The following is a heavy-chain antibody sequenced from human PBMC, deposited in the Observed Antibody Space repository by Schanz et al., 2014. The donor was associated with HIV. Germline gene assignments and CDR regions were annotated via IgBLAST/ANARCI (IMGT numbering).Heavy chain of an antibody. J-gene: IGHJ6*02. CDR3: ANSGYCTNGICYTRGNGMDV. D-gene: IGHD2-8*01. V-gene: IGHV3-23*04. Sequence: VQLVESGGCVVQPWRSLRLSCAASGFTFSSYGMHWVRQVPGKGLEWVSAITGSSAHTYYADSVKGRFTISRDNSKNTLYLQMNGLRAEDTAVYYCANSGYCTNGICYTRGNGMDVWGQGTTVTVSS. CDR1: GFTFSSYG. CDR2: ITGSSAHT.